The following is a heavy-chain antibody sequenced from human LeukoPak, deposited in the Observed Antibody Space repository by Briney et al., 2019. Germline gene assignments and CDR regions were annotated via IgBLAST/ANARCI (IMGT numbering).Heavy chain of an antibody. V-gene: IGHV4-59*12. CDR2: MYYSGST. D-gene: IGHD3-22*01. Sequence: SETLSLTCTVSGASFSTYYWSWIRQPPGKGLEWIGYMYYSGSTNYNPSLKSRVTISVDTSKNQFSLKLSSVTAADTAVYYCASSYYDSSGYYYGIDYWGQGTLVTVSS. CDR3: ASSYYDSSGYYYGIDY. CDR1: GASFSTYY. J-gene: IGHJ4*02.